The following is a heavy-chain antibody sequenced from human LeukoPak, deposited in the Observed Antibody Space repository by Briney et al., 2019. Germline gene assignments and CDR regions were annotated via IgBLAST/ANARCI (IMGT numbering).Heavy chain of an antibody. CDR1: GGSLSGYY. D-gene: IGHD6-19*01. CDR2: INHSGMT. CDR3: ARGTGWPQFDY. J-gene: IGHJ4*02. V-gene: IGHV4-34*01. Sequence: SETLSLTCAVYGGSLSGYYWSWIRQAPGEGLEWIGEINHSGMTNYNPSLKSRVTISVDTSKNQFSLQSNSVTPEDTAVYYCARGTGWPQFDYWGQGTLVTVSS.